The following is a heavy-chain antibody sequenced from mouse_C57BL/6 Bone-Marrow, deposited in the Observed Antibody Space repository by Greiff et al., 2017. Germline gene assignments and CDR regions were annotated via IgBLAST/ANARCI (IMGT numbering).Heavy chain of an antibody. Sequence: VQLQQSGAELVRPGTSVKMSCKASGYTFTNYWIGWAKQRPGHGLEWIGDIYPGGGYTNYNEKFKGKATLTADKSSSTAYMQVSSLTSEDSAIYYCARSGYYYGSSYYAMDYWGQGTSVTVSS. V-gene: IGHV1-63*01. D-gene: IGHD1-1*01. CDR1: GYTFTNYW. J-gene: IGHJ4*01. CDR2: IYPGGGYT. CDR3: ARSGYYYGSSYYAMDY.